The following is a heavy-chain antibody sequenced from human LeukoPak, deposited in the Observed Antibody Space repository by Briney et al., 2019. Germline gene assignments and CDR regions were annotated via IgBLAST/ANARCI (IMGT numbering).Heavy chain of an antibody. CDR1: GFTFNSYA. D-gene: IGHD3-10*02. Sequence: GGSLRLSCAASGFTFNSYAMSWVRQAPGKGLEWVSYISSSGSTIYYADSVKGRFTISRDNAKNSLYLQMNSLRAEDTAVYYCAELGITMIGGVWGKGTTVTISS. V-gene: IGHV3-48*03. CDR2: ISSSGSTI. J-gene: IGHJ6*04. CDR3: AELGITMIGGV.